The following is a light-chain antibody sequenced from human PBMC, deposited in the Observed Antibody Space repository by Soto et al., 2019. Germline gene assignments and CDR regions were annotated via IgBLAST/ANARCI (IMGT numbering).Light chain of an antibody. CDR2: DAS. V-gene: IGKV3-11*01. CDR3: QVRDVWPS. Sequence: IVLTQSPVTLALSPGERAVLSCRASQSVSTSLAWYQHKPGQAPRLFIYDASKRAPGIPARFSGSRSGTDFTFTISSLEPEDFGVYYCQVRDVWPSFGQGTKV. CDR1: QSVSTS. J-gene: IGKJ1*01.